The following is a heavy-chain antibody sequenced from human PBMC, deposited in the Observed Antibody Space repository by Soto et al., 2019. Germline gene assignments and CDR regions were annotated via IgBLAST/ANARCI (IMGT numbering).Heavy chain of an antibody. CDR3: ARERGKAAAVHFDY. Sequence: EVQLVESGGGLVQPGGSLRLSSAASGFTFSSYWMHWVRQAPGKGLVWVSRINSDGSSTSYADSVKGRFTISRDNAKNTLHLQMNSLRAEDTAVYYCARERGKAAAVHFDYWGQGTLVTVSS. D-gene: IGHD6-13*01. J-gene: IGHJ4*02. V-gene: IGHV3-74*01. CDR2: INSDGSST. CDR1: GFTFSSYW.